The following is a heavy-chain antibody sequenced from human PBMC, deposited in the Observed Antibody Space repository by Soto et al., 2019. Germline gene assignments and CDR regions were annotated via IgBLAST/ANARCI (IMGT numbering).Heavy chain of an antibody. CDR1: GGSISSGDYY. D-gene: IGHD3-10*01. J-gene: IGHJ5*02. CDR3: ARGLWNPPSYSRNWFDP. V-gene: IGHV4-30-4*01. CDR2: IYYSGST. Sequence: QVQLQESGPGLVKPSQTLSLTCTVSGGSISSGDYYWSWIRQPPGKGLEWIGYIYYSGSTYYNPSLKSRVTISVDTSKNQFSLKLSSVTAADTAVYYCARGLWNPPSYSRNWFDPWGQGTLVTVSS.